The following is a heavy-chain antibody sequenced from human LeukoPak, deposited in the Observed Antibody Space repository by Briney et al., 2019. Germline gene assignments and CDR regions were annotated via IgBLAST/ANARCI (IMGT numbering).Heavy chain of an antibody. V-gene: IGHV3-15*07. J-gene: IGHJ4*02. CDR3: NPPLPYSAQ. CDR2: IKPKTDGETT. CDR1: GFTFSNAY. D-gene: IGHD2-21*01. Sequence: GGSLRLSCAASGFTFSNAYMNWVRQAPGKGLEWVGRIKPKTDGETTEYAAPVKGRFSISRDDSKNMLYLQMNSLKTEDTAVYFCNPPLPYSAQGGQGTLATVSS.